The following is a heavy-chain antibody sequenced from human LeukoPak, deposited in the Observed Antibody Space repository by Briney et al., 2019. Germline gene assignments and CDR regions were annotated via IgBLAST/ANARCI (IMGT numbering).Heavy chain of an antibody. CDR3: ARDSSAHFDY. V-gene: IGHV4-59*01. CDR2: FYYSGST. Sequence: SETLSLTCTVSGGSISSYYWSWIRQPPGKGLEWSGYFYYSGSTDYNPSLQSRVTISVDTSKNQFSLNLSSVTAADTAVYYCARDSSAHFDYWGQGTLVTVSS. J-gene: IGHJ4*02. CDR1: GGSISSYY.